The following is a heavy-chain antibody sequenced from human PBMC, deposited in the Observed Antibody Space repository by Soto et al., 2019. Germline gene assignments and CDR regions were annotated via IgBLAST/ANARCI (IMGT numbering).Heavy chain of an antibody. D-gene: IGHD5-12*01. CDR3: ARALMRRTLANYGMDV. CDR2: IIPIFGTA. J-gene: IGHJ6*02. CDR1: GGTFSSYA. Sequence: GASVKVSCKASGGTFSSYAISWVRQAPGQGLEWMGGIIPIFGTANYAQKFQGRVTITADESTSTAYMELSSLRSEDTAVYYCARALMRRTLANYGMDVWGQGTTVTVSS. V-gene: IGHV1-69*13.